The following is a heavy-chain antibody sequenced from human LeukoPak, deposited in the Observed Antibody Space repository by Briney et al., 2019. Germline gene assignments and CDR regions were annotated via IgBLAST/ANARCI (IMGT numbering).Heavy chain of an antibody. J-gene: IGHJ4*02. CDR2: IYPGDSDT. V-gene: IGHV5-51*01. CDR1: GYSFTSYW. CDR3: ARHRRLRLGELSSYYFDY. D-gene: IGHD3-16*01. Sequence: GESLKISCKGSGYSFTSYWIGWVRQMPGKGLEWMGIIYPGDSDTRYSLSFQGQVTISADKSISTAYLQWSGLKASDTALYYCARHRRLRLGELSSYYFDYWGQGTLVTVSS.